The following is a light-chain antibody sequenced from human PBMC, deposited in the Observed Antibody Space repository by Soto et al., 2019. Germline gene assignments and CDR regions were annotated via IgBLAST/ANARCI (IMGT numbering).Light chain of an antibody. CDR3: QHQSSWPRT. CDR1: QSVSNN. Sequence: ELVMTQSPATLSVSPGERATLSCRASQSVSNNLAWYQQKPGQAPRLLIHGASTRATGIPARFSGSGSGTEFTLTISSLQSEDFAIYYCQHQSSWPRTFXQGTKVDIK. V-gene: IGKV3-15*01. J-gene: IGKJ1*01. CDR2: GAS.